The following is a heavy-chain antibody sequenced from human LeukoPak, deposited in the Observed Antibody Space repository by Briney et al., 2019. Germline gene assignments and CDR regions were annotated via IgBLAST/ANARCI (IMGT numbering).Heavy chain of an antibody. J-gene: IGHJ4*02. D-gene: IGHD6-19*01. Sequence: ASVEVSCKISGYSLSDLSIHWVREAPGEGLEWMGGFDSENNKMVYSQKFQGRVTMTEDTSADTACMELTSLRSEGTAVYFCATDRVYRSSGRSWGFFDYWGQGTLVIVSS. CDR2: FDSENNKM. CDR1: GYSLSDLS. V-gene: IGHV1-24*01. CDR3: ATDRVYRSSGRSWGFFDY.